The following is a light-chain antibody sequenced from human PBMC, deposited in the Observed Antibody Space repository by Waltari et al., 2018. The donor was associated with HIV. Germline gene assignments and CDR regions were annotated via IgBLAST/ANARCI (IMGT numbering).Light chain of an antibody. CDR2: QGN. Sequence: SYELTQPPSLSVSPGQTASITCSGDKLGHKYACWYQQKPGQSPVLIIYQGNKRPSGSPERFSASNSANTATLTISGTQAMDEADYYCPAWDSSTVVFGGGTKLTVL. CDR3: PAWDSSTVV. V-gene: IGLV3-1*01. CDR1: KLGHKY. J-gene: IGLJ2*01.